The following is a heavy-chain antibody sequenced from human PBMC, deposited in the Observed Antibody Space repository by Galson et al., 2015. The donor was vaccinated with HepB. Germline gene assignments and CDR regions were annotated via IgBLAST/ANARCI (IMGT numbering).Heavy chain of an antibody. D-gene: IGHD4-17*01. Sequence: PALVKPTQTLTLTCTFSGFSLSTSGMCVSWIRQPPGKALEWLARIDWDDDKYYSTSLKTRLTISKDTSKNQVVLTMTNMDPVDTATYYCARIRTAVTKYYYYGMDVWGQGTTVTVSS. V-gene: IGHV2-70*11. CDR1: GFSLSTSGMC. J-gene: IGHJ6*02. CDR2: IDWDDDK. CDR3: ARIRTAVTKYYYYGMDV.